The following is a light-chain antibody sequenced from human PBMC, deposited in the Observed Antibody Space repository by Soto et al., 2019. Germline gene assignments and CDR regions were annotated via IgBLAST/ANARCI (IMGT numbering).Light chain of an antibody. CDR2: AAS. CDR3: QQCGSSLPLT. J-gene: IGKJ5*01. CDR1: QSVSRSY. Sequence: EIVLTQSPGTLSLSPGERATLSCRASQSVSRSYVAWYQQKPGQAPRLLIYAASSRATGIPDRFSGSGSGTDFTLTISRLESGDFAVYYCQQCGSSLPLTFGQGTRLEI. V-gene: IGKV3-20*01.